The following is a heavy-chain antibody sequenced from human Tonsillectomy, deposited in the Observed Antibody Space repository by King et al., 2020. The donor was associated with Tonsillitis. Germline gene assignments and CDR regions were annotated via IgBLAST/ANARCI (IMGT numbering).Heavy chain of an antibody. CDR2: IRYDGSNK. J-gene: IGHJ4*02. CDR1: GFTFSSYG. V-gene: IGHV3-30*02. D-gene: IGHD2-15*01. CDR3: AKPIKYCSGGSCSFDY. Sequence: VQLVESGGGVVQPGGSLRLSCAASGFTFSSYGMHWVRQAPGKGLEWVAFIRYDGSNKYYADSVKGRFTISRDNSKNPVNLQMNSLRAEDTAVYYCAKPIKYCSGGSCSFDYWGQGTLVTVSS.